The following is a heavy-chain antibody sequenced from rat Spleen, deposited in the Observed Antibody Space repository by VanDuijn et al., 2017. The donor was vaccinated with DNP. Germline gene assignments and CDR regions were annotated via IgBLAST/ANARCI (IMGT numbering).Heavy chain of an antibody. Sequence: QVQLKESGPGLVQPSQTLSLACTVSGFSLTSYHVHWLRQPSGQGLEWMGVMWTGGKTEYNSTVKSRLSISRDAAKRQVFLKMNSLQIEDTATYYCARGGYYGPYYFDHWGQGVMVTVSS. V-gene: IGHV2-43*01. J-gene: IGHJ2*01. CDR3: ARGGYYGPYYFDH. CDR2: MWTGGKT. CDR1: GFSLTSYH. D-gene: IGHD1-6*01.